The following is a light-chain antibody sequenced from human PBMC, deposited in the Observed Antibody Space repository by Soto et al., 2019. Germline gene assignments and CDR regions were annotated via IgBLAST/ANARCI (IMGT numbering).Light chain of an antibody. J-gene: IGLJ2*01. Sequence: QPVLTQPASVSGSPGQSITISCTGTSSDVGSYDYVSWYLHHPGKAPKLIIYEVSNRPSGVSNRFSGSKSGNTASLTISGLQAEDEADYYCSSYTSNTTVIFGGGTKLTVL. CDR1: SSDVGSYDY. CDR2: EVS. CDR3: SSYTSNTTVI. V-gene: IGLV2-14*01.